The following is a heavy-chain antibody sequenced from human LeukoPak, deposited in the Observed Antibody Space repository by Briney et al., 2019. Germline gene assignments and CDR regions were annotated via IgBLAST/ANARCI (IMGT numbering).Heavy chain of an antibody. V-gene: IGHV5-51*01. Sequence: GESLKISCKVSGYSFTSYWIGWVRQMPGKGLEWMGIIYPGDSDTRYSPSFQGQVTISADKSISTAYLQWSSLKASDTAMYYCARQGEGYSYGYLYYYMDVWGKGTTVTVSS. CDR2: IYPGDSDT. J-gene: IGHJ6*03. D-gene: IGHD5-18*01. CDR3: ARQGEGYSYGYLYYYMDV. CDR1: GYSFTSYW.